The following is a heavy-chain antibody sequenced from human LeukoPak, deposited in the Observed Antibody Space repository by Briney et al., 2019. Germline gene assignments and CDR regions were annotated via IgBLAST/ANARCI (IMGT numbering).Heavy chain of an antibody. CDR1: GFTFNVYW. V-gene: IGHV3-7*03. D-gene: IGHD3-10*01. J-gene: IGHJ6*02. CDR3: ARAPFGEGGWGYGLDV. Sequence: TGGSLRLSCAVSGFTFNVYWMTWVRQAPGKGLEWVANINQDGSEKYYVDSVKGRFTISRDNANNSLYLQLNSLRPADTAVFFCARAPFGEGGWGYGLDVWGQGTTVTVSS. CDR2: INQDGSEK.